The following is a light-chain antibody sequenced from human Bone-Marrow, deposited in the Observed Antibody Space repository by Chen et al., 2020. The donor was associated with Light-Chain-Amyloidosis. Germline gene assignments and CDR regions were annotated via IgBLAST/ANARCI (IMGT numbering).Light chain of an antibody. CDR2: EVT. CDR3: SSSVITHTLV. CDR1: SSDVGGDNH. J-gene: IGLJ1*01. V-gene: IGLV2-14*01. Sequence: QSALTQPASVSGSPGQSITISCTGTSSDVGGDNHVSWYQQHPDKPPKLMLYEVTNRPSVVPDRFSGYKSNTTAFLTIAGLQTEADADYVCSSSVITHTLVFGSGTRVTVL.